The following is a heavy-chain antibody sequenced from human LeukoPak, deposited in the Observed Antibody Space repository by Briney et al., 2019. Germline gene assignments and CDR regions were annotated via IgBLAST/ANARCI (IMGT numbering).Heavy chain of an antibody. J-gene: IGHJ4*02. CDR1: GFTFSSYA. D-gene: IGHD2-15*01. CDR2: ISYDGSNK. V-gene: IGHV3-30*04. CDR3: ARGAVGYCSGGSCPPFDY. Sequence: GGSLRLSCAASGFTFSSYAMHWVRQAPGKGLEWVAVISYDGSNKYYADSVKGRFTISRDNSKNTLYLQMNSLRAEDTAVYYCARGAVGYCSGGSCPPFDYWCQGTLVTVVS.